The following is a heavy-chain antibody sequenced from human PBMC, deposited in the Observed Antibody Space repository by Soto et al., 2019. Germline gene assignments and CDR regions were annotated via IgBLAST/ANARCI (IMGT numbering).Heavy chain of an antibody. CDR3: AVYGYGVSAAAY. V-gene: IGHV3-7*03. Sequence: GGALRLSCAGSGLTFRNDWLSWVRQAPGKGLEWVANINQDGSERYYVDSVRGRFTISRDNVENSLYLQLNSLRPEDTAVYYCAVYGYGVSAAAYWGQGTLVTVSS. D-gene: IGHD4-17*01. J-gene: IGHJ4*02. CDR2: INQDGSER. CDR1: GLTFRNDW.